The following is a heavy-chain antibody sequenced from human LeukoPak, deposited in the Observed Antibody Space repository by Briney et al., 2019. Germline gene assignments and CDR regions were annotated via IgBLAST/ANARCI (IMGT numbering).Heavy chain of an antibody. D-gene: IGHD1-14*01. CDR3: ERMAPEYWFVP. Sequence: PSETLSLTCTVSGGSISSYYWSWIRQPPGKGLEWIGYIYYSGSTNYNPSLKSRVTISVDTSKNQFFLKLSSVTAADTAVYYCERMAPEYWFVPGGRGTVVTVSS. V-gene: IGHV4-59*01. CDR1: GGSISSYY. CDR2: IYYSGST. J-gene: IGHJ5*02.